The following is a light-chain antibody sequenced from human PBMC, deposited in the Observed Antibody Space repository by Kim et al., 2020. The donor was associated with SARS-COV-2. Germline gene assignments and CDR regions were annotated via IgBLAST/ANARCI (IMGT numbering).Light chain of an antibody. V-gene: IGLV3-1*01. CDR3: QAWDSSTGV. CDR2: QDS. Sequence: VTPGQTASITCSGDKLGDKYACWYQQKPGQSPVLVIYQDSKRPSGIPERFSGSSSGNTATLTISGTQAMDEADYYCQAWDSSTGVFGGGTQLTVL. J-gene: IGLJ3*02. CDR1: KLGDKY.